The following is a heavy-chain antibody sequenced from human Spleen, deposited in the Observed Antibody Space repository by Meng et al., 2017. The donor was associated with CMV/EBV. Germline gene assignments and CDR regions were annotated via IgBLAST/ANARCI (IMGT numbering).Heavy chain of an antibody. CDR2: IDYSGST. J-gene: IGHJ6*02. V-gene: IGHV4-61*01. Sequence: SETLSLTCTVSGGSVSSGIYYWSWIRQPPGKGLEWIGYIDYSGSTTYNPSLKSRVTISADMSKNQFSLKLRSVTAADTAVYYCARILPAARPDVWGQGTTVTVSS. D-gene: IGHD2-2*01. CDR1: GGSVSSGIYY. CDR3: ARILPAARPDV.